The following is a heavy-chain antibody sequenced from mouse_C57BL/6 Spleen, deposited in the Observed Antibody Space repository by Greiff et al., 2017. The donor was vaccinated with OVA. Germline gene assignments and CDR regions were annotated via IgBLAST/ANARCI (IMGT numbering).Heavy chain of an antibody. CDR2: IRNKANGYTT. D-gene: IGHD1-1*01. J-gene: IGHJ2*01. CDR3: ARSTVPREYYFDY. Sequence: DVMLVESGGGLVQPGGSLSLSCAASGFTFTDYYMSWVRQPPGKALEWLGFIRNKANGYTTEYSASVKGRFTISRDNSQSILYLQMNALRAEDSATDYCARSTVPREYYFDYWGQGTTLTVSS. V-gene: IGHV7-3*01. CDR1: GFTFTDYY.